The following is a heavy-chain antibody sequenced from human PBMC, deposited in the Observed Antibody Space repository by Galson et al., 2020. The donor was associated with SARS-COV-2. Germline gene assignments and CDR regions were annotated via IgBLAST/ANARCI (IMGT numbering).Heavy chain of an antibody. CDR1: GGSISSGGYY. V-gene: IGHV4-31*03. CDR2: IYYSGST. J-gene: IGHJ5*02. D-gene: IGHD3-3*01. CDR3: ARIISVGIFGVVNWFDP. Sequence: ETSETLSLTCTVSGGSISSGGYYWSWIRQHPGKGLEWIGYIYYSGSTYYNPSLKSRVTISVDTSKNQFSLKLSSVTAADTAVYYCARIISVGIFGVVNWFDPWGHGTLVTVSS.